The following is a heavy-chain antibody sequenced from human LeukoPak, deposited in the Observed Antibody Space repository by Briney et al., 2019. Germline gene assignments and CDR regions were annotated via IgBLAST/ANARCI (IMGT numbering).Heavy chain of an antibody. V-gene: IGHV3-48*01. CDR2: ISSSSSTI. J-gene: IGHJ6*02. Sequence: GGSLRLSCAASGFTFSSYSMNWVRQAPGKGLEWVSYISSSSSTIYYADSVKGRFTISRDNSKNTLYLQMNSLRAEDTAVYYCAKDSGSVRYFDWLSNYYYGMDVWGQGTTVTVSS. D-gene: IGHD3-9*01. CDR3: AKDSGSVRYFDWLSNYYYGMDV. CDR1: GFTFSSYS.